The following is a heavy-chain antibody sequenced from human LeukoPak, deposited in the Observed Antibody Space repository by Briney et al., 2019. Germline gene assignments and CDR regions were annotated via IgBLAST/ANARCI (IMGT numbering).Heavy chain of an antibody. D-gene: IGHD1-26*01. CDR2: INPNSGGT. CDR3: ARAQVGARKYYYYYYMDV. V-gene: IGHV1-2*02. Sequence: ASVKVSCKASGYTFTGYYMHWVRQAPGQGLEWMGWINPNSGGTNYAQKFQGRVTTTRDTSISTAYMELSRLRSDDTAVYYCARAQVGARKYYYYYYMDVWGKGTTVTVSS. J-gene: IGHJ6*03. CDR1: GYTFTGYY.